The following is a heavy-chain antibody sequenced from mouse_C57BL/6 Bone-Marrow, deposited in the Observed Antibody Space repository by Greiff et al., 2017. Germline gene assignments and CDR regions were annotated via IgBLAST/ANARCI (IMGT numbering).Heavy chain of an antibody. V-gene: IGHV14-4*01. CDR1: GFNIKDDY. J-gene: IGHJ3*01. CDR2: IDPENGDT. Sequence: VQLKESGAELVRPGASVKLSCTASGFNIKDDYMHWVKQRPEQGLEWIGWIDPENGDTEYASKFQGKATITADTSSNTAYLQLSSLTSEDTAVYYCAPLAWFAYWGKGTMVTVSA. CDR3: APLAWFAY.